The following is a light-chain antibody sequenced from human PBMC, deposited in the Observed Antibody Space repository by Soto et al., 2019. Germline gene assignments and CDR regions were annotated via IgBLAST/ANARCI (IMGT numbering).Light chain of an antibody. Sequence: IQLTQSPSTLSTSLGDIVTLTCRASHSISSWLAWYQQIPGKAPKHLIYNAASLESGVPSRFSGSGSGTEFTLNISRLRTDEFATYYGLRYKIYWTFGQGSNVVI. CDR1: HSISSW. CDR3: LRYKIYWT. V-gene: IGKV1-5*01. CDR2: NAA. J-gene: IGKJ1*01.